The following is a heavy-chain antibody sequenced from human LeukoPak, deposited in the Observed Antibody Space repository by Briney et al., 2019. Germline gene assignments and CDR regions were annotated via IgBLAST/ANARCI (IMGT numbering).Heavy chain of an antibody. Sequence: GGSLRLSCAASGFTFCSYNMNWVRQAPGKGLEWVSSISSSSNYIYYADSVKGRFTISRDNAKNSVYLQVNSLRAEDTALYYCARESGSPDYWGQGTLVTVSS. D-gene: IGHD3-10*01. CDR3: ARESGSPDY. V-gene: IGHV3-21*01. CDR2: ISSSSNYI. CDR1: GFTFCSYN. J-gene: IGHJ4*02.